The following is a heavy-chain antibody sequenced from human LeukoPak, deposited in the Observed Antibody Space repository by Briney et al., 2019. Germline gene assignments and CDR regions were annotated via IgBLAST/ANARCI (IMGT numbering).Heavy chain of an antibody. V-gene: IGHV4-31*03. CDR2: IYYSGST. CDR3: ARGLPVTDFDY. CDR1: GGSVSSGSYY. Sequence: SETLSLTCTVSGGSVSSGSYYWSWIRQHPGKGLEWIGYIYYSGSTYYNPSLKSRVTISVDTSKNQFSLKLSSVTAADTAVYYCARGLPVTDFDYWGQGTLVTVSS. J-gene: IGHJ4*02. D-gene: IGHD3-16*01.